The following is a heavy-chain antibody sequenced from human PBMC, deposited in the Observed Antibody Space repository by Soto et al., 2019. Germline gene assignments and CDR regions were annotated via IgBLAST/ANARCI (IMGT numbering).Heavy chain of an antibody. CDR1: GYTFTKYF. CDR2: INPAGGTT. J-gene: IGHJ4*02. V-gene: IGHV1-46*01. D-gene: IGHD1-7*01. CDR3: ARDGTFDI. Sequence: QVQLVQSGAEVKKPGTSVKVSCQASGYTFTKYFIQWIRQGPGQDLEWVGLINPAGGTTSYAQKFTGRVNMTRDKSTRTVFMEMSSLRSDDTGVYFCARDGTFDIWGQGTLVTVSS.